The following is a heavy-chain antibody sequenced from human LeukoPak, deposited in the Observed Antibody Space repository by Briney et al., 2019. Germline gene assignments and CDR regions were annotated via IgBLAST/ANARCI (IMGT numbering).Heavy chain of an antibody. V-gene: IGHV5-51*01. CDR1: GYSFTNYW. J-gene: IGHJ4*02. CDR3: ARRASATEDLDY. CDR2: IYPGDYDT. Sequence: GESLKISWKGSGYSFTNYWIAWVRQMPGKGLEGMGIIYPGDYDTRYSPSFQGQVTISADKSISTTYLRWRSLKASDTAMYYCARRASATEDLDYWGQGTLVTVSS.